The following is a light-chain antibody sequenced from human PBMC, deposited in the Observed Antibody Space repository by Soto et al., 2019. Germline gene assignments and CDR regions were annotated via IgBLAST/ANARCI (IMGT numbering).Light chain of an antibody. CDR3: QQYNNWPWT. CDR1: QSISDT. J-gene: IGKJ1*01. CDR2: GAS. V-gene: IGKV3-15*01. Sequence: EIVMTHSPATLSVSPGGRATLSCMASQSISDTVAWYQQKPGQAPRLLIYGASKRATGFPARFSGSGTGTDFTLTISSLQSEDCAVYYCQQYNNWPWTFGQGTKVEIK.